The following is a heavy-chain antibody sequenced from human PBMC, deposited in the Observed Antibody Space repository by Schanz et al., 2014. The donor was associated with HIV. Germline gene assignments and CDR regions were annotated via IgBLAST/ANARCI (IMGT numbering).Heavy chain of an antibody. CDR1: GSTFSSYW. CDR2: INSDGSST. Sequence: EVQLLESGGGLVQPGGSLRLSCAASGSTFSSYWMHWVRQAPGKGLVWVSRINSDGSSTNYADSVKGRFTISRDNAKNTLYLQMNSLRAEDTAVYYCVRLMSSDYDFYHYGMDVWGQGTTVIVSS. V-gene: IGHV3-74*02. CDR3: VRLMSSDYDFYHYGMDV. J-gene: IGHJ6*02. D-gene: IGHD4-17*01.